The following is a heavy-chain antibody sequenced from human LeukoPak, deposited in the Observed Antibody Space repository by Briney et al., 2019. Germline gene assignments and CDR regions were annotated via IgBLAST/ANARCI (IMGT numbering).Heavy chain of an antibody. CDR3: ARARAGAGTFFFDY. V-gene: IGHV3-30-3*01. CDR2: ISYDGSDK. Sequence: GGSLRLSCAASGFTFSNYAMHWVRQAPGKGLEWVAVISYDGSDKYYADSVKGRFTISRDNSKNTLYLQMNSLRPEDTAVYYCARARAGAGTFFFDYWGQGTLVTVSS. D-gene: IGHD6-13*01. CDR1: GFTFSNYA. J-gene: IGHJ4*02.